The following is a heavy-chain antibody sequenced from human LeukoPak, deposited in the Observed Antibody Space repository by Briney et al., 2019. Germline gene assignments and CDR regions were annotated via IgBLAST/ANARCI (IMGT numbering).Heavy chain of an antibody. J-gene: IGHJ6*03. CDR1: GYTFSNYY. Sequence: ASVKVSCKASGYTFSNYYMHWVRQAPGQGLGWMGWINPNSGGTNYAQKFQGRVTMTRDTSISTAYMELSRLRSDDTAVYYCARDSTAAPGSYMDVWGKGTTVTVSS. CDR2: INPNSGGT. D-gene: IGHD6-13*01. CDR3: ARDSTAAPGSYMDV. V-gene: IGHV1-2*02.